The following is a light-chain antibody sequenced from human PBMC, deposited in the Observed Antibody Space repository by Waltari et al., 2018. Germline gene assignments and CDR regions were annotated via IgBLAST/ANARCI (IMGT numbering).Light chain of an antibody. CDR2: DTS. V-gene: IGKV3-11*01. CDR3: QQYGSLPLT. Sequence: EIVFTQSPATLSLSPWERATLSCRASQSVSSYLAWYQQKPGQAPRLLIYDTSNRATGIPARFSGSGSGTDFTLTISSLEPEDFAVYYCQQYGSLPLTFGEGTKVEIK. CDR1: QSVSSY. J-gene: IGKJ4*01.